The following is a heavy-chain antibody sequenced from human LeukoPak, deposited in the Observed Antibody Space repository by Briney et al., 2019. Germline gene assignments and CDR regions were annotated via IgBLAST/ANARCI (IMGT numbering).Heavy chain of an antibody. V-gene: IGHV3-23*01. Sequence: GGSLRLSCAASGFTFSSYGMSWVRQAPGKGLEWASAISGSGGSTYYADSVKGRFTISRDNSKNTLYLQMNSLRAEDTAVYYCAKRSGCSSTSCQHLDYWGQGTLVTVSS. CDR3: AKRSGCSSTSCQHLDY. CDR2: ISGSGGST. J-gene: IGHJ4*02. D-gene: IGHD2-2*01. CDR1: GFTFSSYG.